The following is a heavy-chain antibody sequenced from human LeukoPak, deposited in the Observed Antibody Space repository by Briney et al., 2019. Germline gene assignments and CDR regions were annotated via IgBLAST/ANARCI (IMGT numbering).Heavy chain of an antibody. CDR1: GGSISSYY. J-gene: IGHJ4*02. D-gene: IGHD3-10*01. Sequence: KPSETLSLTCTVSGGSISSYYLSWISQTAGKGLEWIGRMYSSGSNYNPSLKSRVTMSIDTSTNQLSLKLSSVTAADTAVYYCARVVYYYTSGTNYYFDYWGQGTLVTVSS. CDR2: MYSSGS. V-gene: IGHV4-4*07. CDR3: ARVVYYYTSGTNYYFDY.